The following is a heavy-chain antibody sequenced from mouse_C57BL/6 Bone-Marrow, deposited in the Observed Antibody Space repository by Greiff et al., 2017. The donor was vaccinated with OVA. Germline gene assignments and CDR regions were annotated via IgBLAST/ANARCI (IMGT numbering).Heavy chain of an antibody. D-gene: IGHD2-4*01. V-gene: IGHV1-64*01. Sequence: VQLQQPGAELVKPGASVKLSCKASGYTFTSYWMHWVKQRPGQGLEWIGKIHPNSGSTNYNEKFKSKATLTVDKAYSTAYMQLSSLTSEYSAVYYCARYDYDCAMDYWGQGTSVTVSS. CDR3: ARYDYDCAMDY. J-gene: IGHJ4*01. CDR2: IHPNSGST. CDR1: GYTFTSYW.